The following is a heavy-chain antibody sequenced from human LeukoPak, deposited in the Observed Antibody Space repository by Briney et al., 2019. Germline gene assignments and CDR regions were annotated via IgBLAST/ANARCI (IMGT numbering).Heavy chain of an antibody. Sequence: PGGSLRLSCVASGFPFSSYWMTWVRQAPGKGLEWVANIKQDGSKKSYVDSVKGRFTISRDNAKNSLYLQMNSLRAEDTAVYYCAREAVAGYFDYWGQGTLVTVSS. D-gene: IGHD6-19*01. J-gene: IGHJ4*02. CDR2: IKQDGSKK. CDR1: GFPFSSYW. V-gene: IGHV3-7*03. CDR3: AREAVAGYFDY.